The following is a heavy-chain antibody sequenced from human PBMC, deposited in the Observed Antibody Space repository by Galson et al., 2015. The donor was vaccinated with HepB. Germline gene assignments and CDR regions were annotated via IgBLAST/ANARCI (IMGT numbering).Heavy chain of an antibody. V-gene: IGHV1-18*01. Sequence: SVKVSCKASGYTFTSYGISWVRQAPGQGLEWMGWISAYNGNTNYAQKLQGRVTMTTDTSTSTAYMELRSLRSDDTAVYYCARDPGYCSSTSCYKGAGTFDYWGQGTLVTVSS. CDR1: GYTFTSYG. D-gene: IGHD2-2*01. J-gene: IGHJ4*02. CDR2: ISAYNGNT. CDR3: ARDPGYCSSTSCYKGAGTFDY.